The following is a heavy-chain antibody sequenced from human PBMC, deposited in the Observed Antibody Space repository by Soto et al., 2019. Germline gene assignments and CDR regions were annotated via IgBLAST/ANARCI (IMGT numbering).Heavy chain of an antibody. Sequence: QAQLVQSGAEVKKPGASVRVSCKTSGYPFTDYFIHWVRQAPGQGLEWMGIISLYHHSTSYAQKFQGRLTVTADTSTTTVYMDLSSLTSEDSAVYWCARELYSCGGDCPYYMDYWGQGTLVTVS. V-gene: IGHV1-46*01. CDR2: ISLYHHST. CDR3: ARELYSCGGDCPYYMDY. D-gene: IGHD2-21*02. CDR1: GYPFTDYF. J-gene: IGHJ4*02.